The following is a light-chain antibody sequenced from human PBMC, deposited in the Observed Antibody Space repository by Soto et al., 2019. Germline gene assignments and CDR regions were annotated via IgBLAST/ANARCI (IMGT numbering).Light chain of an antibody. J-gene: IGKJ1*01. CDR1: QSVGSN. CDR2: GAS. V-gene: IGKV3D-15*01. Sequence: EIVITQSPATLSVSPGDRATLSCRASQSVGSNLAWYQQKPGQAPRLLMYGASNRATGIPARFSGSGSGTEFTLTISSLQSEDFAIYYCQHHNTWLWTFGQGTKVDIK. CDR3: QHHNTWLWT.